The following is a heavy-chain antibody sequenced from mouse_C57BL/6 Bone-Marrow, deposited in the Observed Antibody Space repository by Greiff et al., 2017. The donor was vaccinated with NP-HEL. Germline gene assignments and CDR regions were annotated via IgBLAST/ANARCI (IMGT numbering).Heavy chain of an antibody. V-gene: IGHV1-59*01. J-gene: IGHJ3*01. D-gene: IGHD4-1*01. Sequence: QVQLQQPGAELVRPGTSVKLSCKASGYTFTSYWMHWVKQRPGQGLEWIGVIDPSDSYTNYNQKFKGKATLTVDTSSSTAYMQLSSLTSEDSAVYYCARRGVGRAFAYWGQGTLVTVSA. CDR2: IDPSDSYT. CDR1: GYTFTSYW. CDR3: ARRGVGRAFAY.